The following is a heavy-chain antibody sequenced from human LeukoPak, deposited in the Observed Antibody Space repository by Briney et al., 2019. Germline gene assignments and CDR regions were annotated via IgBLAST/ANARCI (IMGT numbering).Heavy chain of an antibody. CDR2: INDYTGDT. V-gene: IGHV4-34*01. CDR1: GGSFTDYF. Sequence: SETLSLTCTVFGGSFTDYFWTWIRHSPGKGLEWIGEINDYTGDTKYNPSLNSRVSISLEKSKNQLSLELRSVTAADTAVYYCARGRIAKIVVVHSFTYGMDGWGQGTTVTVSS. D-gene: IGHD3-22*01. CDR3: ARGRIAKIVVVHSFTYGMDG. J-gene: IGHJ6*02.